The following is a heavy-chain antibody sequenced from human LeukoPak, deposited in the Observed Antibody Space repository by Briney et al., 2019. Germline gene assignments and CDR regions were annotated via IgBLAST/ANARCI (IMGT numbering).Heavy chain of an antibody. CDR3: AKDLVRDGVRSLPN. J-gene: IGHJ4*02. Sequence: GGSLRLSCAPSGFTLSSYAMSWVRQAPGKGLEWVSAISGIGGSTYYADSVKGRFTISRDNSKNTLYLQMNSLRAEDTAVYYCAKDLVRDGVRSLPNWGQGTLVTVSP. CDR2: ISGIGGST. V-gene: IGHV3-23*01. D-gene: IGHD3-10*01. CDR1: GFTLSSYA.